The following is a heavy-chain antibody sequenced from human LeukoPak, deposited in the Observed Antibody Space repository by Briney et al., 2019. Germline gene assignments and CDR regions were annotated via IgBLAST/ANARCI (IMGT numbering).Heavy chain of an antibody. CDR2: IYPGDSDT. D-gene: IGHD4-17*01. Sequence: GESLKISCQRSGSSFTSYWIGWVRQMPGKGLEWMGSIYPGDSDTRYSPAFQGQVTISADKFISTAYLQWSSLKASDSAMYYCAIYGDPTVTPEHYWGQGTLVTVSA. CDR3: AIYGDPTVTPEHY. CDR1: GSSFTSYW. V-gene: IGHV5-51*01. J-gene: IGHJ4*02.